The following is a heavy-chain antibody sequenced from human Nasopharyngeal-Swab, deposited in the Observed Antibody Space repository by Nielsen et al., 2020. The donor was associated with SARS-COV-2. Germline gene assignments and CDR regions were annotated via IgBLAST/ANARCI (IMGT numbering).Heavy chain of an antibody. V-gene: IGHV4-34*01. J-gene: IGHJ4*02. Sequence: SETLSLTCAVYGGSFSGYYWSWIRQPPGKGLEWIGEINHSGSTNYNPSLKSRVTISVDTSKNQFFLKLSSVTAADTAVYYCARLGFGETNDYWGQGTLVTVSS. CDR1: GGSFSGYY. CDR3: ARLGFGETNDY. D-gene: IGHD3-10*01. CDR2: INHSGST.